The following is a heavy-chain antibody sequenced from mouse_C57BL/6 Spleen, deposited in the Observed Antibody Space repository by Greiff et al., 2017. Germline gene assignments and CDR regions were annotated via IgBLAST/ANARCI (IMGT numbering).Heavy chain of an antibody. Sequence: DVMLVESGGDLVKPGGSLTLSCAASGFTFSSYGMSWVRQTPDKRLEWVATISSGGSYTYYPASVKGRFTISRDNAKNNLYLQMSSLKSEDTAVYYCARLEGDYSIHCDFDVWGTGTTVTVSS. CDR1: GFTFSSYG. V-gene: IGHV5-6*02. D-gene: IGHD2-5*01. CDR3: ARLEGDYSIHCDFDV. J-gene: IGHJ1*03. CDR2: ISSGGSYT.